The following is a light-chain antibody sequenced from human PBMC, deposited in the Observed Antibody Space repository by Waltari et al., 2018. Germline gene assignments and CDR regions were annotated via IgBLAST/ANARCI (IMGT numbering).Light chain of an antibody. CDR1: NLGSQY. CDR2: ADD. Sequence: SYILTQPPSVSAASVQTARITCMGANLGSQYFHRYQKKADQAPVQVSYADDKRPSGIPGRFSGSNSGNTATLTISGVEAGDEADYYCQVWDSSSDHPFFGGGTRLTVL. V-gene: IGLV3-21*02. CDR3: QVWDSSSDHPF. J-gene: IGLJ7*01.